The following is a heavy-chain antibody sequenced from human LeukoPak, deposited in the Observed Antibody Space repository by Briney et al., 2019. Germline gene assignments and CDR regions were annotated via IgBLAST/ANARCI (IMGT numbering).Heavy chain of an antibody. D-gene: IGHD2-2*01. J-gene: IGHJ4*02. Sequence: GGSLRLSCAASGFTFDDYAMNWVRQAPGKGLEWVSAISSTSTYIYYADSVKGRFIISRDNARNSLSLQMNSLRAEDTAVYYCATFCNGPSCLLDNWGQGTLVTVSS. CDR3: ATFCNGPSCLLDN. V-gene: IGHV3-21*01. CDR1: GFTFDDYA. CDR2: ISSTSTYI.